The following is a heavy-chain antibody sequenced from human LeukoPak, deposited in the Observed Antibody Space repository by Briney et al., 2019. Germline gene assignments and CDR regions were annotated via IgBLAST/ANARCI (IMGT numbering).Heavy chain of an antibody. CDR3: ARGNSGHCTGATCYALDY. Sequence: PGGSLRLSCAASGFTFSSYAMSFLRRAPGKGLEWVSAVSDDFGTYHADSVKGRFTISRDNSRNTLYRQMTSLRAEDTAVYYCARGNSGHCTGATCYALDYWGQGTLVTVSS. D-gene: IGHD2-2*01. J-gene: IGHJ4*02. CDR1: GFTFSSYA. CDR2: VSDDFGT. V-gene: IGHV3-23*01.